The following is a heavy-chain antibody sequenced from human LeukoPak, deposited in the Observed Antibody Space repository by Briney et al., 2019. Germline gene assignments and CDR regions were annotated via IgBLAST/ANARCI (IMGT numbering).Heavy chain of an antibody. CDR1: GFTFDDYA. Sequence: PGGSLRLSCAASGFTFDDYAMHWVRQAPGKGLERVSLISGDGGSTYYADSVKGRFTISRDNSKNSLYLQMNSLRTEDTALYYCAKDADVEMATTEWDYYGMDVWGQGTTVTVSS. CDR2: ISGDGGST. J-gene: IGHJ6*02. CDR3: AKDADVEMATTEWDYYGMDV. V-gene: IGHV3-43*02. D-gene: IGHD5-24*01.